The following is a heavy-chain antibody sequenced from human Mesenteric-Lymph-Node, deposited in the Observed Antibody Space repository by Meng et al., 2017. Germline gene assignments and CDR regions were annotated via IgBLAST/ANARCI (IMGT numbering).Heavy chain of an antibody. D-gene: IGHD3-10*01. CDR2: ISSSSNYI. CDR1: GFTFSSYA. J-gene: IGHJ4*02. CDR3: ARGGGYYGSGSYVLEN. Sequence: GESPKISCAASGFTFSSYAMHWVRQAPGKGLEWVSSISSSSNYIYYADSVKGRFTISRDNAKNSLYLQMNSLRAEDTAVYYCARGGGYYGSGSYVLENWGQGTLVTVSS. V-gene: IGHV3-21*01.